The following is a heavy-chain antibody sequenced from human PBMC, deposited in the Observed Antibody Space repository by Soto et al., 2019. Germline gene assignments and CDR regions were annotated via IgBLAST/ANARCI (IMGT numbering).Heavy chain of an antibody. CDR3: ARPHYDSNTFYYFFDY. V-gene: IGHV4-34*12. CDR2: IFHGGST. D-gene: IGHD3-22*01. Sequence: SETLSLTCAVYGGSFSGYFWSWIRQPPGKGLEWIGEIFHGGSTNYSPSLKSRVTISVDTSKNQFSLELSSETAADTAVYYCARPHYDSNTFYYFFDYWGQGTLVTVSS. CDR1: GGSFSGYF. J-gene: IGHJ4*02.